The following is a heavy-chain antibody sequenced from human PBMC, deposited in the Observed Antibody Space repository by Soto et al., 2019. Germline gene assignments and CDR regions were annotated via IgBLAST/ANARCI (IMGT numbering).Heavy chain of an antibody. Sequence: EVQLLESGGGLVQPGESLRLSFAASGFTFSSYAMSWVRQAPGKGLEWVSVVSGSDDSTYYADSVKGRFTISRDNSKNTLDLQMNSLRAEDTAVYYCAKRSSSSTFDYWGQGTLVTVSS. CDR3: AKRSSSSTFDY. CDR2: VSGSDDST. D-gene: IGHD6-6*01. V-gene: IGHV3-23*01. CDR1: GFTFSSYA. J-gene: IGHJ4*02.